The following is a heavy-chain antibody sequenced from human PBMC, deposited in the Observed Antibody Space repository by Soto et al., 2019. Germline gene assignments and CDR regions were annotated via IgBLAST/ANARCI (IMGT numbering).Heavy chain of an antibody. CDR1: GGTFSSYT. D-gene: IGHD2-2*01. J-gene: IGHJ4*02. Sequence: QVQLVQSGAEVKKPGSSVKVSCKASGGTFSSYTISWVRQAPGQGLEWMGRIIPILGIANYAQKFQGRVTXXAXKXTSTAYMELSSLRSEDTAVYYCAREGAVPAATGFDYWGQGTLVTVSS. V-gene: IGHV1-69*08. CDR2: IIPILGIA. CDR3: AREGAVPAATGFDY.